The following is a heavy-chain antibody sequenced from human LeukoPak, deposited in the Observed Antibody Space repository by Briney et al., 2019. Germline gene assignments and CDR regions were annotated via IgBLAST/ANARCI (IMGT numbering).Heavy chain of an antibody. CDR3: VYGGSYYVA. Sequence: GGSQRLSCAASGFTFSSYAMSWVRQAPGKGLEWVSSISGSDGTTYYADSVKGRFTISRDNAKNSLYLQMNSLRAEDTAVYYCVYGGSYYVAWGQGTLVTVSS. CDR1: GFTFSSYA. V-gene: IGHV3-23*01. J-gene: IGHJ5*02. CDR2: ISGSDGTT. D-gene: IGHD1-26*01.